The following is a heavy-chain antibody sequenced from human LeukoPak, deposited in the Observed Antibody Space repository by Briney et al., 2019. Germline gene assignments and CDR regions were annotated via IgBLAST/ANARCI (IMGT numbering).Heavy chain of an antibody. J-gene: IGHJ3*02. V-gene: IGHV1-2*02. CDR3: AADSRRTYYDFWSGYWYAFDI. CDR2: INPNSGGT. CDR1: GYTFTGYY. Sequence: ASVKVSCKASGYTFTGYYMHWVRQAPGQGLEWMGWINPNSGGTNYAQKFQGRVTMTRDTSISTAYMELSSLRSEDTAVYYCAADSRRTYYDFWSGYWYAFDIWGQGTMVTVSS. D-gene: IGHD3-3*01.